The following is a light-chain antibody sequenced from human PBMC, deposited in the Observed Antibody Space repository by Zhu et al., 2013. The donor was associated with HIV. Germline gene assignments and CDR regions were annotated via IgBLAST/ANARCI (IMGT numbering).Light chain of an antibody. CDR2: GAY. CDR3: QQYNSYSPLT. V-gene: IGKV3-15*01. J-gene: IGKJ4*01. CDR1: QSLGSD. Sequence: EIVMTQSPATLSVSPGERVPLSCRASQSLGSDLAWYQQKPGQAPRLLIYGAYARAAGIPARFSGSGSGTEFTFTISSLQPDDFATYYCQQYNSYSPLTFGGGTKVEIK.